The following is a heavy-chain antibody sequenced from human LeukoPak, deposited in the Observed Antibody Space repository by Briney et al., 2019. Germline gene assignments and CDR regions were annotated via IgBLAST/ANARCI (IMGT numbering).Heavy chain of an antibody. J-gene: IGHJ4*02. CDR3: ATSNGHLNY. D-gene: IGHD2-8*01. CDR1: GYTFTNYD. V-gene: IGHV1-8*01. Sequence: ASVKVSCKASGYTFTNYDINWVRQASGQGLEWMGYMKPNSGNTGYAQKFQGRVTMTRDTSISTAYMELSSLTSEDTAVYYCATSNGHLNYWGQGTLVTVSS. CDR2: MKPNSGNT.